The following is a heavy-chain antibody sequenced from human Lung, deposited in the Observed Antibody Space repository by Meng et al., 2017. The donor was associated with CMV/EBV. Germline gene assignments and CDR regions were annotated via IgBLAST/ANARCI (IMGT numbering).Heavy chain of an antibody. V-gene: IGHV3-7*01. CDR3: ARDPYANGGYGAFDI. J-gene: IGHJ3*02. Sequence: GESLKISCAASGFTFSSYWMTWVRRSPGRGLEWVANIDQDGTEVVYVDSVKGRFGISRDNAKNALHLQMDRLGVEDTAVYYCARDPYANGGYGAFDIWGQETMVTVSS. CDR1: GFTFSSYW. D-gene: IGHD3-22*01. CDR2: IDQDGTEV.